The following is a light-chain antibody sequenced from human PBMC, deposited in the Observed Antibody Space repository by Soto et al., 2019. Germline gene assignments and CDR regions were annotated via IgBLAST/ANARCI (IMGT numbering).Light chain of an antibody. V-gene: IGKV1-39*01. Sequence: IQMTQSPSSLSASVGDTVTLTCRASQTISFYLNWYQQKPGRTPNLLIYATSSLQSGVPSRFDGSGSGTDFTLTIISLQPDDFSTYYCQQSFSTPHTFGQGTKLELK. J-gene: IGKJ2*01. CDR2: ATS. CDR1: QTISFY. CDR3: QQSFSTPHT.